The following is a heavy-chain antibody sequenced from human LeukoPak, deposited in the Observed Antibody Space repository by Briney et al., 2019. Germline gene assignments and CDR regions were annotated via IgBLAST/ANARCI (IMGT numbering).Heavy chain of an antibody. Sequence: GGSLRLSCAASGFTVSSNYMSWVRQAPGKGLEWLAYVSSDSRTKYYADSVKGRSTISRDNANSSLDLQMNSLRVEDTAVYYCASGISGAKGDYWGQGILVIVSS. CDR2: VSSDSRTK. CDR3: ASGISGAKGDY. J-gene: IGHJ4*02. D-gene: IGHD1-26*01. CDR1: GFTVSSNY. V-gene: IGHV3-48*01.